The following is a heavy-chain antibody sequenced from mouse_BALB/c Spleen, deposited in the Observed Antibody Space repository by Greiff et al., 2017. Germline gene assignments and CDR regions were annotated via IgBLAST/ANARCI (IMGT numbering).Heavy chain of an antibody. Sequence: QVQLKESGAELMKPGASVKISCKATGYTFSSYWIEWVKQRPGHGLEWIGEILPGSGSTNYNEKFKGKATFTADTSSNTAYMQLSSLTSEDSAVYYCASGSSLGYAMDYWGQGTSVTVSS. CDR3: ASGSSLGYAMDY. J-gene: IGHJ4*01. CDR2: ILPGSGST. V-gene: IGHV1-9*01. D-gene: IGHD1-1*01. CDR1: GYTFSSYW.